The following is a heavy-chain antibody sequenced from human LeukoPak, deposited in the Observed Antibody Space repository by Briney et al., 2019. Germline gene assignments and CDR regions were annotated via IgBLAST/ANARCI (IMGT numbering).Heavy chain of an antibody. CDR1: GYTFTSYY. Sequence: GASVKVSCKASGYTFTSYYMHWVRQAPGQGLEWMGIINPSGGSTSYAQKFQGRVTMTRDTSTSTAYMELRSLRSDDTAVYYCARDLGYSSSWYPGDYYYGMDVWGQGTTVTVSS. V-gene: IGHV1-46*01. D-gene: IGHD6-13*01. J-gene: IGHJ6*02. CDR2: INPSGGST. CDR3: ARDLGYSSSWYPGDYYYGMDV.